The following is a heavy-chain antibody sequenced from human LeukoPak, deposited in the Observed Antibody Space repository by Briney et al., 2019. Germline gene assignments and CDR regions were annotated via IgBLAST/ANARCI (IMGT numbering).Heavy chain of an antibody. V-gene: IGHV4-59*01. J-gene: IGHJ6*04. D-gene: IGHD1-26*01. Sequence: SETLSLTCTVSGGPTSSYYWSWIRQPPGKGLEWIGYIYYSGSTNYNPSLKSRVTISVDTSKNQFSLKLSSVTAADTAVYYCARVRSDYYYYYGMDVWGKGTTVTVSS. CDR1: GGPTSSYY. CDR3: ARVRSDYYYYYGMDV. CDR2: IYYSGST.